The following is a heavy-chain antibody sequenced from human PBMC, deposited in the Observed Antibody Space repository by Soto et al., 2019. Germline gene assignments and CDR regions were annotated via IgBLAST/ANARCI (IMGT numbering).Heavy chain of an antibody. J-gene: IGHJ5*02. Sequence: QVELVQSGPEVKKPGASVKVSCKASGYSFSNSGFSWMRQAPGQGLEWMGWNSTYNGNTNYAQKFQGRLSMTRDTSTTTAFMELTTLRSDDTAVYYCARDEYNNGRNWLNPWGQGTLVTVTS. CDR2: NSTYNGNT. CDR1: GYSFSNSG. D-gene: IGHD2-8*01. CDR3: ARDEYNNGRNWLNP. V-gene: IGHV1-18*01.